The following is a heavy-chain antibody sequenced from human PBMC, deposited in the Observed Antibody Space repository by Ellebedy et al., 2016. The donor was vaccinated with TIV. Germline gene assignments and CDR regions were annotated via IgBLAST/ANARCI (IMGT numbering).Heavy chain of an antibody. V-gene: IGHV3-74*01. D-gene: IGHD4-17*01. Sequence: PGGSLRLSCAASGFTFSGYFMHWVRQAPEKALVCVSRINSDGSRTDYENSVKSRFTITRDNAKNTLYLQMNSLRAEATAVYYCSSPAVTISNDYWGQGTLVTVSS. CDR3: SSPAVTISNDY. CDR2: INSDGSRT. CDR1: GFTFSGYF. J-gene: IGHJ4*02.